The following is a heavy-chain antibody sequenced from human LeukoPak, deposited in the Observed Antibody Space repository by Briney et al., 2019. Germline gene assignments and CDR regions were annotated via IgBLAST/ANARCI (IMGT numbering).Heavy chain of an antibody. CDR1: GFTFSSYS. Sequence: GGSLRLSCAASGFTFSSYSMSWVRQVPGKGLEWVANIKHDGSEKHSVDSVKGRFTISRDNSKSTFHLQMNSLRAEDTAVYYCARVEHRGNWYFEDWGQGTLVTVSS. CDR2: IKHDGSEK. V-gene: IGHV3-7*02. CDR3: ARVEHRGNWYFED. D-gene: IGHD1/OR15-1a*01. J-gene: IGHJ4*02.